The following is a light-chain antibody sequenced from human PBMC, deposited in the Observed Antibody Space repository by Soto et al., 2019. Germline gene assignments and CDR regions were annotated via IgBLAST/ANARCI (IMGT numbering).Light chain of an antibody. V-gene: IGKV3-20*01. CDR3: QKYGNFWT. CDR1: QSVSSNL. Sequence: IVLTQSPGTLSLSPGQRDTLPCRASQSVSSNLLVWYQQHPGQAPRLLIYGASSRATGIPDRFSGSGSGTDFSLTIRRLEPDDFAVYYCQKYGNFWTVGQGTKVDI. J-gene: IGKJ1*01. CDR2: GAS.